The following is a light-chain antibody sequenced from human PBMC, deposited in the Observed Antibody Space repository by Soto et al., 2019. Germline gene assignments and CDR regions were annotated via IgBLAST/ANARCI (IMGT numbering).Light chain of an antibody. CDR3: QQYGNSPRYS. V-gene: IGKV3-20*01. CDR1: QSVSSNY. Sequence: EIVLTQSPGTLSLSPGERVTLSCRASQSVSSNYLAWYQQKPGQAPRLLIYGTSSRATGIPDRFSGSGSGRDFTLTISRLEPEDFVMYYCQQYGNSPRYSFGQGTRLEIK. CDR2: GTS. J-gene: IGKJ2*03.